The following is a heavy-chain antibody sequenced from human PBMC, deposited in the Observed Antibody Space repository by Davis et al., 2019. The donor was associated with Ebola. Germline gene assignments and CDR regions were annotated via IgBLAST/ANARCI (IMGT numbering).Heavy chain of an antibody. CDR1: GDTFRRHG. CDR2: VIPILGIT. D-gene: IGHD3-10*01. V-gene: IGHV1-69*10. Sequence: SVKVSCKTSGDTFRRHGISWVRQAPGQGLQWLGGVIPILGITNSSQKFRGRLTITADESTTTIYMELNSLRSEDTAVYYCARARTTDTYYYGSGSYLYGMDVWGKGTTVTVSS. CDR3: ARARTTDTYYYGSGSYLYGMDV. J-gene: IGHJ6*04.